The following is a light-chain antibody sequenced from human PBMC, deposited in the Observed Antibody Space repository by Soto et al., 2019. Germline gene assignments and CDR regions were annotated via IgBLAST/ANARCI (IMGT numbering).Light chain of an antibody. CDR2: SAS. CDR1: QPVATNS. Sequence: EVVLTQSPGTLSLSAGERVTLSCRASQPVATNSVAWYQQKPGQAPRLLFYSASNRATGVPDRFSGSGSETDFTLTISRLEPEDFAVYYCQQYGSSPMYTFGQGTKLEMK. V-gene: IGKV3-20*01. J-gene: IGKJ2*01. CDR3: QQYGSSPMYT.